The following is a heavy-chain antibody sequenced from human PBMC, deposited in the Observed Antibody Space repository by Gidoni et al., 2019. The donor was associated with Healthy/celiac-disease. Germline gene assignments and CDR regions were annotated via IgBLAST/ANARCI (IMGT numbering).Heavy chain of an antibody. CDR3: ARDLLEGLVRTPTFDP. D-gene: IGHD3-9*01. CDR1: GFTFSSYS. V-gene: IGHV3-21*01. CDR2: ISSSSSYI. Sequence: LSCAASGFTFSSYSMNWVRQAPGKGLEWVSSISSSSSYIYYADSVKGRFTISRDNAKNSLYLQMNSLRAEDTAVYYCARDLLEGLVRTPTFDPWGQGTLVTVSS. J-gene: IGHJ5*02.